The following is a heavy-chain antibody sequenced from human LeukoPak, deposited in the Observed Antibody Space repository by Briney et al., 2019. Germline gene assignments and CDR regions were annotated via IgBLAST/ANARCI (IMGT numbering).Heavy chain of an antibody. CDR2: ISASGGTT. CDR1: GFTFNNYA. D-gene: IGHD2-2*01. CDR3: AKEPREYCSSTSCPNWFDY. Sequence: GGSLRLSCAASGFTFNNYAMSWVRQAPGKGLEWVSAISASGGTTYYADSVKGRFTISRDNSENTLFLQMNSLRAEDTAVYYCAKEPREYCSSTSCPNWFDYWGQGTLVTVSS. V-gene: IGHV3-23*01. J-gene: IGHJ5*01.